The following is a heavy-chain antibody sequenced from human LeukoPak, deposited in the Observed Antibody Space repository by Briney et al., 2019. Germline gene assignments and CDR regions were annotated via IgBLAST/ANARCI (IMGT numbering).Heavy chain of an antibody. Sequence: ASVTVSFKASGYIFTKYVLHWVRQAPGQRPEWMGWTKADNGDTKYSQNFQDRLTITRDTSASTVYMELSSLTSEDTALYYCARDDCGDTCYPGGYWGQGTLVTVSS. CDR3: ARDDCGDTCYPGGY. CDR1: GYIFTKYV. CDR2: TKADNGDT. J-gene: IGHJ4*02. V-gene: IGHV1-3*01. D-gene: IGHD2-21*01.